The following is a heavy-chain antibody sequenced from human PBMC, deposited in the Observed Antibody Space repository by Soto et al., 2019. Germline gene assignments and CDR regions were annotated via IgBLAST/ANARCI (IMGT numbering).Heavy chain of an antibody. CDR1: GFTFSSYS. J-gene: IGHJ6*02. V-gene: IGHV3-48*02. CDR3: ARDGGSGSPIYYYYYGMDV. CDR2: ISSSSSTI. D-gene: IGHD3-10*01. Sequence: GGSLRLSCAASGFTFSSYSMNWVRQAPGKGLEWVSYISSSSSTIYYADSVKGRFTISRDNAKNSLYLQMNSLRDEDTAVYYCARDGGSGSPIYYYYYGMDVWGQGTTVTVSS.